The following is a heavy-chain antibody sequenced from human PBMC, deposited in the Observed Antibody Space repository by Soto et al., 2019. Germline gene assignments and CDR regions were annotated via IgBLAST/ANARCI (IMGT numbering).Heavy chain of an antibody. J-gene: IGHJ4*02. CDR1: AFTFSTYA. Sequence: EVQLLESGGGLVQPGGSLGLSCAASAFTFSTYAMTWVRQAPGKGLEWVSSITGSGDATYYADSVKGRFTISRDNSKNTLYLQMNSLRGDDTAVYYCTKVPGSGSSYYESWGQGTLVTVSS. CDR2: ITGSGDAT. CDR3: TKVPGSGSSYYES. D-gene: IGHD6-19*01. V-gene: IGHV3-23*01.